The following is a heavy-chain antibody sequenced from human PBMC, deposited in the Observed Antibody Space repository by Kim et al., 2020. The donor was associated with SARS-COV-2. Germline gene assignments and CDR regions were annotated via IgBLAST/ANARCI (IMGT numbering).Heavy chain of an antibody. CDR1: GGSISSYY. Sequence: SETLSLTCTVSGGSISSYYWSWIRQPPGKGLEWIGYIYYSGSTNYNPSLKSRVTISVDTSKNQFSLKLSSVTAADTAVYYCARQVAAAGTGGIWFDPWGQGTLVTVSS. V-gene: IGHV4-59*08. CDR2: IYYSGST. J-gene: IGHJ5*02. CDR3: ARQVAAAGTGGIWFDP. D-gene: IGHD6-13*01.